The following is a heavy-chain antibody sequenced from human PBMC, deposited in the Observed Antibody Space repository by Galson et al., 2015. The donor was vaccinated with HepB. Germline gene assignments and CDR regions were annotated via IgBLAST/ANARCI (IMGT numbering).Heavy chain of an antibody. V-gene: IGHV4-31*03. Sequence: LSLTCTVSGGSLRSGGYYWSWIRQHPGKGLEWIGYIYYSGSTYYSPSLKSRVTISVDTSKNQFSLNLGSVTAADTAVYYCASVRRMVVGQEHEYFQHWGQGTLVTVSS. D-gene: IGHD2-21*01. J-gene: IGHJ1*01. CDR3: ASVRRMVVGQEHEYFQH. CDR2: IYYSGST. CDR1: GGSLRSGGYY.